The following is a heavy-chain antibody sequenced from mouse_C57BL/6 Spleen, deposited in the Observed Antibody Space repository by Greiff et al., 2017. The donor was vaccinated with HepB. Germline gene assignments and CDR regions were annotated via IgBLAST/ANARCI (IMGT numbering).Heavy chain of an antibody. J-gene: IGHJ2*01. Sequence: QVQLQQPGAELVRPGSSVKLSCKASGYTFTSYWMHWVKQRPIQGLEWIGNIDPSDSETHYNQKFKDKATLTVDKPSSTAYMQLSSLTSEGSAVYDCARGRDEADYWGQGTTLTVSS. CDR2: IDPSDSET. V-gene: IGHV1-52*01. D-gene: IGHD3-3*01. CDR1: GYTFTSYW. CDR3: ARGRDEADY.